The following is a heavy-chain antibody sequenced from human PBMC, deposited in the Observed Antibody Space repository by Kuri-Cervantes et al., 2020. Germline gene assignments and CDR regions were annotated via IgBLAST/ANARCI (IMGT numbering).Heavy chain of an antibody. CDR1: GGSISSGGYY. V-gene: IGHV4-61*08. Sequence: GSLRLSCTVSGGSISSGGYYWSWIRQPPGKGLEWIGYIYYSGSTNYNPSLKSRVTISVDTSKNQFSLKLSSVTAADTAVYFCAGYTSGSYYKGYFDNWGQGTLDTVSS. CDR3: AGYTSGSYYKGYFDN. D-gene: IGHD3-10*01. CDR2: IYYSGST. J-gene: IGHJ4*02.